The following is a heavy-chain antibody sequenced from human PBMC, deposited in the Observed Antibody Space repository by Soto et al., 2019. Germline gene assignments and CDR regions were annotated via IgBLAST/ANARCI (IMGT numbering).Heavy chain of an antibody. CDR2: INAGNGNT. Sequence: QVQLVQSGAEVKKPGASVKVSCKASGYTFTSYAMHWERQAPGQRLEWMGWINAGNGNTKYSQKFQGRVTITRDTSASTAYMELSSLRSEDTAVYYCARDGVGATILFDYWGQGTLVTVSS. D-gene: IGHD1-26*01. V-gene: IGHV1-3*01. CDR1: GYTFTSYA. J-gene: IGHJ4*02. CDR3: ARDGVGATILFDY.